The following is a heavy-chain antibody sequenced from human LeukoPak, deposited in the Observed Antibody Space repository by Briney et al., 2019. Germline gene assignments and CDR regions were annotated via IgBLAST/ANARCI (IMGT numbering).Heavy chain of an antibody. V-gene: IGHV5-51*01. CDR2: IYPQDSDT. CDR3: ARGEGYYYDSSGYPLR. Sequence: GESLKISCKASGYNFPGDWIGWVRQVSGKGLEWMGIIYPQDSDTRYSPSFEGQVIISVDKSINTAYLQWNSLKPSDTAMYYCARGEGYYYDSSGYPLRWGQGTLVTVSS. D-gene: IGHD3-22*01. J-gene: IGHJ4*02. CDR1: GYNFPGDW.